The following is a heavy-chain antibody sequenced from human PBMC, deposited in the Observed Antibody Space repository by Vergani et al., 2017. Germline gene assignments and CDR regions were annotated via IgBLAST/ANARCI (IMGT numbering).Heavy chain of an antibody. V-gene: IGHV4-34*01. CDR2: INHSGST. CDR1: GGSFSGYY. CDR3: ARVQELYDFWSGYRVRYYYYMDV. J-gene: IGHJ6*03. D-gene: IGHD3-3*01. Sequence: QVQLQQWGAGLLKPSETLSLTCAVYGGSFSGYYWSWIRQPPGKGLEWIGEINHSGSTNYNPSLKSRVTISVDTSKNQFSLKLSCVTAADTAVYYCARVQELYDFWSGYRVRYYYYMDVWGKVTTVTVSS.